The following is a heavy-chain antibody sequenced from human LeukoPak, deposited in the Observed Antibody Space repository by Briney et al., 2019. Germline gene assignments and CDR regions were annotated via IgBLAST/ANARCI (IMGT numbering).Heavy chain of an antibody. D-gene: IGHD3-16*01. V-gene: IGHV4-59*01. J-gene: IGHJ4*02. CDR3: ARWGSITTARFDY. CDR2: ICYSGST. Sequence: SETLSLTCTVFGGSISSYYWSWIRQPPRKGLEWIGYICYSGSTNYNPSLKSRVTISVDTSKNQFSLELSSVTAADTAVYYCARWGSITTARFDYWGQGTLVTVSS. CDR1: GGSISSYY.